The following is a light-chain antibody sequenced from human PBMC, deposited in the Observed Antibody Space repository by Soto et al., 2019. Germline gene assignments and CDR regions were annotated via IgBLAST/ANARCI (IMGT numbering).Light chain of an antibody. CDR1: QSLSNNIY. V-gene: IGKV3-20*01. J-gene: IGKJ1*01. CDR3: QQYGNSPQT. Sequence: EIVLTQSTGNLSWARLQIATLSYRATQSLSNNIYLAWYQQKPGQSPRLLIYGASSRATGIPIRFSGSGSGTDFTLTISRLEPEDFAVYYCQQYGNSPQTFGQGTKVDIK. CDR2: GAS.